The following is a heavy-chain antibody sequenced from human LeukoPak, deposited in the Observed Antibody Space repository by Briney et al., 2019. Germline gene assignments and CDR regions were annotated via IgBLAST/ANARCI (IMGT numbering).Heavy chain of an antibody. V-gene: IGHV1-69*05. CDR1: GGTFSSYA. J-gene: IGHJ4*02. D-gene: IGHD2-15*01. CDR3: AREGCSGGSCYFDY. CDR2: IIPIFGTA. Sequence: GSSVKVSCKASGGTFSSYAISWVRQAPGQGLEWMGRIIPIFGTANYAQKFQGRVTLTTDESTSTAYMELSSLRSEDTAVYYCAREGCSGGSCYFDYWGQGTLVTVSS.